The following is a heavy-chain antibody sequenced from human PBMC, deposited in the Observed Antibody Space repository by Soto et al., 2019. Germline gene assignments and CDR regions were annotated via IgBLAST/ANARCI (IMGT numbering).Heavy chain of an antibody. V-gene: IGHV4-34*01. CDR1: GGSFSGYY. CDR2: INHSGST. CDR3: AGAPLGGFVVVPAAGLRWYYYYYGMDV. Sequence: PSETLSLTCAVYGGSFSGYYWSWIRQPPGKGLEWIGEINHSGSTNYNPSLKSRVTISVDTSKNQFSLKLSSVTAADTAVYYCAGAPLGGFVVVPAAGLRWYYYYYGMDVWRQGTTVTVSS. J-gene: IGHJ6*02. D-gene: IGHD2-2*01.